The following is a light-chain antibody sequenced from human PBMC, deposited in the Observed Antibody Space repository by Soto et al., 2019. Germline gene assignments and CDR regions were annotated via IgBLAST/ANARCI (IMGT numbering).Light chain of an antibody. J-gene: IGLJ2*01. CDR1: SSDVGGYNY. CDR2: DVR. CDR3: SSYTSSNTVI. Sequence: QSALTQPASVSGSPGQSITISYTGTSSDVGGYNYISWYQQHPGKAPKFIIYDVRNRPSGVSNRFSGSRFGNTASLTISGLQAEDEADYYCSSYTSSNTVIFGGGTKLTVL. V-gene: IGLV2-14*03.